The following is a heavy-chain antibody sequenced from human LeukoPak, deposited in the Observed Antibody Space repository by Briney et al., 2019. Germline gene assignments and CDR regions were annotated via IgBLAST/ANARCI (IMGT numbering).Heavy chain of an antibody. Sequence: PSETLSLTCTVSGGSISSGGYYWSWLRQHPGKGLEWIGYISYSGSTYYNPSLKSRVTISVDTSKNQFSLKLSSVTAADTAVYYCATAPDIEGGFDFWGQGTLVTVSS. CDR1: GGSISSGGYY. D-gene: IGHD2-15*01. J-gene: IGHJ4*02. CDR2: ISYSGST. CDR3: ATAPDIEGGFDF. V-gene: IGHV4-31*03.